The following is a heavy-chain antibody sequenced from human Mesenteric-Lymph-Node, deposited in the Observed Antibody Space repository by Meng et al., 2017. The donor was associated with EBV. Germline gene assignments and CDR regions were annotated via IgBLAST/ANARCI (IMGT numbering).Heavy chain of an antibody. CDR2: IRGSGSTT. D-gene: IGHD3-10*01. J-gene: IGHJ5*02. CDR3: AKSRGSGTGLDWFDP. Sequence: QVNLVESGGGLVKPGVSLRPSCAASGFTFSDYYMSWIRQAPGKGLEWLSYIRGSGSTTHYADSVKGRFTSSRDNAKNSLYLQMNGLRAEDTAVYYCAKSRGSGTGLDWFDPWGQGTLVTVSS. V-gene: IGHV3-11*01. CDR1: GFTFSDYY.